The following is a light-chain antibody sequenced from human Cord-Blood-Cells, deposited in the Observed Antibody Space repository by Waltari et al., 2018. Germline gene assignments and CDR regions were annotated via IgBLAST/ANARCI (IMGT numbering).Light chain of an antibody. CDR3: YSTDSSGNHRV. J-gene: IGLJ2*01. V-gene: IGLV3-10*01. CDR2: EDS. CDR1: ALPKKY. Sequence: SYELTQPPSVSVSPGKTARITCSGDALPKKYAYWYQQKSGQAPVLVIYEDSKRPSGIPERFSGSSSGTMATLTISGAKVEDEADYYCYSTDSSGNHRVFGGGTKLTVL.